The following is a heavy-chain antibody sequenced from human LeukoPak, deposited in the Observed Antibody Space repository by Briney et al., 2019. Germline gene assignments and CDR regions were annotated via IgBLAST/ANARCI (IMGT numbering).Heavy chain of an antibody. J-gene: IGHJ4*02. CDR2: INHSGST. V-gene: IGHV4-34*01. CDR1: GASISNYY. D-gene: IGHD6-19*01. Sequence: SETLSLTCTVSGASISNYYWSWIRQPPGKGLEWIGEINHSGSTNYNPSLKSRVTISVDTSKNQFSLKLSSVTAADTAVYYCARGGIAVAWYGSYWGQGTLVTVSS. CDR3: ARGGIAVAWYGSY.